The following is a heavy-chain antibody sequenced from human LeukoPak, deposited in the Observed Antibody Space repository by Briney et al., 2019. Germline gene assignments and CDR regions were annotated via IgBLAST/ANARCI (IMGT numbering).Heavy chain of an antibody. J-gene: IGHJ2*01. Sequence: ASVKVSCKASGYTFTAYYMHWVRQAPGQGLEWMGWISAYNGNTNYAQKLQGRVTMTTDTSTSTAYMELRSLRSDDTAVYYCARRPTSYSNYWYFDLWGRGTLVTVSS. CDR1: GYTFTAYY. CDR3: ARRPTSYSNYWYFDL. D-gene: IGHD4-11*01. CDR2: ISAYNGNT. V-gene: IGHV1-18*04.